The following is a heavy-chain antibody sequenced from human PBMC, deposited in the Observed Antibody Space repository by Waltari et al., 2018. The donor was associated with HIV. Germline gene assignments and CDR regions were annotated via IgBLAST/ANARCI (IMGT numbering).Heavy chain of an antibody. V-gene: IGHV3-7*01. CDR3: ARDRHYDILIGSYFDY. D-gene: IGHD3-9*01. Sequence: EVQLVESGGGLVQPGGSLRLSCAASGFTLSSFWMSWVRQAPGKGLEWVANIKQDGSEKYYVDSVKGRFTISRDNAKNSLYLQMNSLRAEDTAVYYCARDRHYDILIGSYFDYWGQGTLVTVSS. CDR1: GFTLSSFW. CDR2: IKQDGSEK. J-gene: IGHJ4*02.